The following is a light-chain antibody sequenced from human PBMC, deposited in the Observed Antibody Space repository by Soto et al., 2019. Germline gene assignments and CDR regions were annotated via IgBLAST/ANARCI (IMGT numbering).Light chain of an antibody. J-gene: IGKJ2*01. CDR1: QSVLYSSNNKNY. CDR2: WAS. CDR3: QQYYTTPYT. Sequence: DNVMTQSPDSLALSLGERATINCKSSQSVLYSSNNKNYLAWYQQKPGQPPKLLIYWASTRESGVPGRFSGSGSATDFTLTISSLQAEDVAVYYCQQYYTTPYTFGQGTKLEIK. V-gene: IGKV4-1*01.